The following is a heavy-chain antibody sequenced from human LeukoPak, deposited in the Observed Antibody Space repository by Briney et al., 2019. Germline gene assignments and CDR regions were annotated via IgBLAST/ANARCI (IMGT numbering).Heavy chain of an antibody. CDR1: GFTFSSYD. D-gene: IGHD5/OR15-5a*01. CDR3: AKGLVPDY. V-gene: IGHV3-23*01. CDR2: ISGSGGSK. Sequence: PGGSLRLSCAASGFTFSSYDLSWVRQAPGKGLEWVSAISGSGGSKYYAASVEGRLTISRDNSKNTLYLQMNSLRAEDTAVYYFAKGLVPDYWGQGTLVTVSS. J-gene: IGHJ4*02.